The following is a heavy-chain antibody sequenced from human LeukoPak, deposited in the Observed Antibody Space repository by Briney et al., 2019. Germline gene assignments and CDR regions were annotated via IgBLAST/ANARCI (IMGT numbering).Heavy chain of an antibody. CDR1: GFTFSSYG. V-gene: IGHV3-33*06. CDR3: AKVGQIEMATLGYFDY. CDR2: IWYDGSNK. J-gene: IGHJ4*02. Sequence: GGSLRLSCAASGFTFSSYGMHWVRQAPGKGLEWVAVIWYDGSNKYYADSVKGRFTISRDNSKNTLYLQMNSLRAEDTAVYYCAKVGQIEMATLGYFDYWGQGTLVTVSS. D-gene: IGHD5-24*01.